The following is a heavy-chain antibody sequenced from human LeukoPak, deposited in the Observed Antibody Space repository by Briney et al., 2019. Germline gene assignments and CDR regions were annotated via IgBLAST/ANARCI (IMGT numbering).Heavy chain of an antibody. V-gene: IGHV4-38-2*02. Sequence: GSLRLSCAASGFTFSSYAMSWIRQSPGKGLEWIGSIYSGGETHYNPSLSSRVTIFLDTSKNRFSLNLISVTATDTAVYYCVRDYSNFVQGDWGQGTLVTVSS. CDR1: GFTFSSYA. CDR2: IYSGGET. D-gene: IGHD4-11*01. J-gene: IGHJ4*02. CDR3: VRDYSNFVQGD.